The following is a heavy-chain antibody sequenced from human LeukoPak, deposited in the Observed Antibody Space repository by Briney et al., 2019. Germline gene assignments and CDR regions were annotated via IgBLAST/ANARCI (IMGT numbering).Heavy chain of an antibody. Sequence: PSETLSLTCTVSGGSISNYYWNWIRQPAGKGLEWIGRIYASGTINYNPSLKSRVTMSLDTSKNQFYLNLNSMTAADTAVYFCARRRAYNYFDPWGQGTLVTVSS. CDR3: ARRRAYNYFDP. J-gene: IGHJ5*02. CDR1: GGSISNYY. V-gene: IGHV4-4*07. CDR2: IYASGTI.